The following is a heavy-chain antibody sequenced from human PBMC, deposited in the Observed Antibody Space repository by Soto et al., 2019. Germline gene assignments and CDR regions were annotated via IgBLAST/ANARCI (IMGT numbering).Heavy chain of an antibody. V-gene: IGHV1-69*06. CDR1: GGTFSSYA. Sequence: GASVKVSCKASGGTFSSYAISWVQQAPGQGLEWMGGIIPIFGTANYAQKFQGRVTITAGKSTSTAYMELSSLRSEDTAVYYCAREPGNSGMDVWGQGTTVTVSS. D-gene: IGHD4-4*01. CDR3: AREPGNSGMDV. CDR2: IIPIFGTA. J-gene: IGHJ6*02.